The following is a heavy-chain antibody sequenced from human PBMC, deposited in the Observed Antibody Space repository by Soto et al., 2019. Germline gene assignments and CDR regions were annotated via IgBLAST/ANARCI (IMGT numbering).Heavy chain of an antibody. D-gene: IGHD2-8*01. V-gene: IGHV4-59*01. CDR3: ARHDTNAELHNGLGF. Sequence: SETLSLTCTVSGGSIIGFYWSWMRQPPGKGLEWIGYIFYAGTTLYTASLKSRVTISVDTSKNHFSLKLSSVTAADTAVLYCARHDTNAELHNGLGFWGQGTMVTVSS. CDR2: IFYAGTT. J-gene: IGHJ3*01. CDR1: GGSIIGFY.